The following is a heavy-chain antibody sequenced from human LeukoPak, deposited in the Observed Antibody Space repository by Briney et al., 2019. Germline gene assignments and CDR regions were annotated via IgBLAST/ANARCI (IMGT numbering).Heavy chain of an antibody. J-gene: IGHJ3*02. V-gene: IGHV4-59*01. CDR1: GGSISSYY. CDR3: ARVSPAVGAFDI. Sequence: SETRSLTCTVSGGSISSYYWSWIRQPPGKGLEWIGYFYYSGSSNYNPSLTSRVTISGDTSKNQFSLKLSSVTAADTAIYYCARVSPAVGAFDIWGRGTLVTVSS. D-gene: IGHD1-14*01. CDR2: FYYSGSS.